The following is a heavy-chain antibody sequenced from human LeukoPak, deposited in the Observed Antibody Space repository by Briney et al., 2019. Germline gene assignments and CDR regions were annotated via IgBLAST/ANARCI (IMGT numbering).Heavy chain of an antibody. D-gene: IGHD3-3*01. CDR3: ARDTAIFGVVIAVFDY. J-gene: IGHJ4*02. CDR2: IYYSGDI. V-gene: IGHV4-59*01. Sequence: SETLSLTCNVSRGSIFSYYWSWIRQPPGKGLEWIGNIYYSGDINYNPSLKSRVTISMDTSRNQFSLKLRSVTAADTAVYYCARDTAIFGVVIAVFDYWGQGTLVTVSS. CDR1: RGSIFSYY.